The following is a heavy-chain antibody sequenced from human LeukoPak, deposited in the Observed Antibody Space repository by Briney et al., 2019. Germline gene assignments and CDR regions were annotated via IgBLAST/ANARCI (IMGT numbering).Heavy chain of an antibody. J-gene: IGHJ6*02. CDR3: ARARCSGGSCYGMDV. CDR1: GYTFTSYA. V-gene: IGHV1-3*01. D-gene: IGHD2-15*01. CDR2: INAGNGNT. Sequence: ASVKVSCKASGYTFTSYAMHWVRQAPGQRLEWMGWINAGNGNTKYSQEFQGRVTITRDTSASTAYMELSSLRSEDTAVYYCARARCSGGSCYGMDVWGQGTTVTVSS.